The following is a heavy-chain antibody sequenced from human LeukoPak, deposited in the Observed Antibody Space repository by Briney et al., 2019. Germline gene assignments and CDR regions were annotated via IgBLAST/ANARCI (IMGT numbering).Heavy chain of an antibody. CDR1: GGSISSYY. J-gene: IGHJ6*03. D-gene: IGHD3-3*01. Sequence: PSETLSLICSVTGGSISSYYWSWIRQPPGGGLEWIGYTCTRGTTKYSPSLKSRATISVDTSKNQLSLKLSSLTAADTGVYYCARQGDDRSASYTYYYYYFMDVWGTGTTVTVSS. CDR3: ARQGDDRSASYTYYYYYFMDV. CDR2: TCTRGTT. V-gene: IGHV4-4*09.